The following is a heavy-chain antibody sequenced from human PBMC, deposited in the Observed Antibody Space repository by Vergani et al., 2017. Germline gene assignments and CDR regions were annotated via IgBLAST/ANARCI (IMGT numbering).Heavy chain of an antibody. V-gene: IGHV1-3*01. D-gene: IGHD3-10*01. Sequence: QVQLVQSGAEVKKPGASVKVSCKASGYTFTSYAMHWVRQAPGQRLEWRGWIKAGNGNTKSSQKFQGRVTITRDTSASTAYMELSSLRSEDTAVYYCARVPNYYGSGSTLDYWGQGTLVTVSS. CDR1: GYTFTSYA. CDR2: IKAGNGNT. CDR3: ARVPNYYGSGSTLDY. J-gene: IGHJ4*02.